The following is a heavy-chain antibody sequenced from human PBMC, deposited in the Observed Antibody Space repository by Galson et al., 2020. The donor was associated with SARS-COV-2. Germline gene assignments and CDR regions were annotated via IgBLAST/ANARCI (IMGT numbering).Heavy chain of an antibody. CDR1: GFTFSSYA. CDR2: ISYDGSNK. D-gene: IGHD2-2*01. V-gene: IGHV3-30*04. Sequence: GGSLRLSCAASGFTFSSYAMHWVRQAPGKGLEWVAVISYDGSNKYYADSVKGRFTISRDNSKNTLYLQMNSLRAEDTAVYYCAREYIVVAGRGFDYWGQGTLVTVSS. J-gene: IGHJ4*02. CDR3: AREYIVVAGRGFDY.